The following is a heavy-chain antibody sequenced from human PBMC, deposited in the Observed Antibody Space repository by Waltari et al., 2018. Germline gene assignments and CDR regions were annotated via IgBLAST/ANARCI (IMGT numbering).Heavy chain of an antibody. V-gene: IGHV4-38-2*01. CDR1: GYSISSGYY. CDR2: IYHSGST. J-gene: IGHJ4*02. CDR3: ASLFKDY. Sequence: QVQLQESGPGLVKPSETLSLTCAVSGYSISSGYYWGWIRQPPGKGLEWIGSIYHSGSTYYNPSLKSRVTISVDTSKNQFSLKLSSVTAADTAVYYCASLFKDYWGQGTLVTVSS.